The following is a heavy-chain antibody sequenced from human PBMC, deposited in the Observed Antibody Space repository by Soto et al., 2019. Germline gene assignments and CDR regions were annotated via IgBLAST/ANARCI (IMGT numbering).Heavy chain of an antibody. Sequence: PGGSLRLSCSASGFTFSSYAMHWVRQAPGKGLEYVSAISSNGGSTYYANSVKGRFTISRDNSKNTLYLQMGSLRAEDMAVYYCARGESSRSAHYNYYGMDVWGQGTTVTVS. CDR3: ARGESSRSAHYNYYGMDV. V-gene: IGHV3-64*01. CDR2: ISSNGGST. CDR1: GFTFSSYA. D-gene: IGHD6-6*01. J-gene: IGHJ6*02.